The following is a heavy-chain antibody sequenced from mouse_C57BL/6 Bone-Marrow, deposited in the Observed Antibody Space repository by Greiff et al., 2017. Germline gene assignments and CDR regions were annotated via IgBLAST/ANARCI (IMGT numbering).Heavy chain of an antibody. CDR1: GYTFTSYW. V-gene: IGHV1-55*01. CDR3: ARRGYGKRYYAMDD. D-gene: IGHD2-1*01. Sequence: QVQLQQPGAELVKPGASVKMSCKASGYTFTSYWITWVKQRPGQGLEWIGDIYPGSGSTNYNEKFKSKATLTVDTSSSTAYMQLSSLTSEDSAIYFCARRGYGKRYYAMDDWGQGTSVTVSS. J-gene: IGHJ4*01. CDR2: IYPGSGST.